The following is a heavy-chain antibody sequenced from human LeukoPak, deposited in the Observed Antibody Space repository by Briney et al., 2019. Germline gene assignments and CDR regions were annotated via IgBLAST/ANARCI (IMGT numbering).Heavy chain of an antibody. V-gene: IGHV1-69*13. CDR3: ARDIVVVPAAIPRSWFDP. CDR1: GGTFSSYA. CDR2: IIPIFGTA. J-gene: IGHJ5*02. Sequence: ASVKVSCKASGGTFSSYAISWVRQAPGQGLEWMGGIIPIFGTANYAQKCQGRVTITADESTSTAYMELSSLRSEDTAVYYCARDIVVVPAAIPRSWFDPWGQGTLVTVSS. D-gene: IGHD2-2*01.